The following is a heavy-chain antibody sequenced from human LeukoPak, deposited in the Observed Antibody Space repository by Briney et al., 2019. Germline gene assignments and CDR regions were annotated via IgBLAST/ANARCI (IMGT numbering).Heavy chain of an antibody. CDR3: ARVQGTTIDY. V-gene: IGHV3-21*01. Sequence: GGSLRLSCAASGFTFSSYSMNWVRQAPGKGLEWVSSISSSSSYIYYADSVKGRFTISRDNAKNSLYLQRNSLRAEDTAVYYCARVQGTTIDYWGQGTLVTVSS. CDR2: ISSSSSYI. CDR1: GFTFSSYS. D-gene: IGHD1-1*01. J-gene: IGHJ4*02.